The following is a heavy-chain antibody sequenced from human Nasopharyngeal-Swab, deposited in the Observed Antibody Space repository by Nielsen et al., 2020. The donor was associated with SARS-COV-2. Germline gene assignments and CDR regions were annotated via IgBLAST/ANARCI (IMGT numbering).Heavy chain of an antibody. CDR3: ARVEPYYYGSGSNRNFDY. D-gene: IGHD3-10*01. CDR1: GYTFTSYD. V-gene: IGHV1-8*01. Sequence: ASVKVSCKASGYTFTSYDINWVRQATGQGLEWMGWMNPNSGNTGYAQKFQGRVTMTRNTSISTAYMELSSLRSEDTAVYYCARVEPYYYGSGSNRNFDYWGQGTLVTVSS. J-gene: IGHJ4*02. CDR2: MNPNSGNT.